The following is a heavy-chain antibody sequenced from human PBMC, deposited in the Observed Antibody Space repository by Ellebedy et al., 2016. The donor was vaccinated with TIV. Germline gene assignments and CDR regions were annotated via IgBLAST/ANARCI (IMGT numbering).Heavy chain of an antibody. J-gene: IGHJ4*02. V-gene: IGHV4-39*01. D-gene: IGHD6-19*01. CDR2: IYYSGST. CDR3: ARVIAVAGADY. CDR1: GGSISSSSYY. Sequence: MPSETLSLTCTVSGGSISSSSYYWGWIRQPPGKGLEWIGSIYYSGSTYYNPSLTSRVTISVDTSKNQFSLKLSSVTAADTAVYYCARVIAVAGADYWGQGTLVTVSS.